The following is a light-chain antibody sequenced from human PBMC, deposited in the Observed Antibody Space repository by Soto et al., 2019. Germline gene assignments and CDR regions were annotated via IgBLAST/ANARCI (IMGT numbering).Light chain of an antibody. Sequence: QSALTQPASVSGSPGQSITLSCTGTSSDVGGYNIVSWYQQHPGNAPKLMIYDVSYRPSGVSNRFSGSKSGNTASLTISGLQAEDEGDYYCTSFTSSDTHVFGPGTKLTVL. CDR2: DVS. CDR1: SSDVGGYNI. V-gene: IGLV2-14*01. CDR3: TSFTSSDTHV. J-gene: IGLJ1*01.